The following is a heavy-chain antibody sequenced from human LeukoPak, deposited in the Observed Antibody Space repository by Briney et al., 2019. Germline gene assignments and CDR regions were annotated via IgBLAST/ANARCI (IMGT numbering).Heavy chain of an antibody. Sequence: SETLSLTCTVSGGSISSYYWSWVRQPPGKGLEWIGNIYDRGSTKYNPSLKSRVTISVDTSKNQFSLRLSSVTAADTAVYYCARGRTFDNWGQGTLVTVSS. CDR1: GGSISSYY. V-gene: IGHV4-59*01. J-gene: IGHJ4*02. CDR3: ARGRTFDN. CDR2: IYDRGST.